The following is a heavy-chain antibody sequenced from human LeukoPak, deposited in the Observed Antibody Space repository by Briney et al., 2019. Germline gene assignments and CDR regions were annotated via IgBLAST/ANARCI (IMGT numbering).Heavy chain of an antibody. CDR3: ARDRSGYDYEADAFDI. CDR1: GFTFSSYS. D-gene: IGHD5-12*01. J-gene: IGHJ3*02. CDR2: ISSSSSCI. V-gene: IGHV3-21*01. Sequence: PGGSLRLSCAASGFTFSSYSMNWVRQAPGKGLEWVSSISSSSSCIYYADSVKGRFTISRDNAKNSLYLQMNSLRAEDTAVYYCARDRSGYDYEADAFDIWGQGTMVTVSS.